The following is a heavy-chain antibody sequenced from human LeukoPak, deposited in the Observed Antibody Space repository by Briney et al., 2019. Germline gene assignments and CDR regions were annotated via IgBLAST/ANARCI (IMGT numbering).Heavy chain of an antibody. CDR2: IHTSTGNP. Sequence: ASVKVSCKTSGYTFTSYAINWLRQAPGQGLEWMGWIHTSTGNPTYAQGFTGRFVFSLDTSVSTAYMQITNLEVEDTAVYYCARVYYGSTWFDPWGQGTLVTVSS. J-gene: IGHJ5*02. D-gene: IGHD3-10*01. CDR3: ARVYYGSTWFDP. CDR1: GYTFTSYA. V-gene: IGHV7-4-1*02.